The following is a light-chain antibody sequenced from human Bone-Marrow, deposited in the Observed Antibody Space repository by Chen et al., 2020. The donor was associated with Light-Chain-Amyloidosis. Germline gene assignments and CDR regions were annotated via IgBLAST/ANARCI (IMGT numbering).Light chain of an antibody. CDR2: DDT. V-gene: IGLV1-40*01. CDR3: QSYDNSLGSFYV. Sequence: QSVLTQPPSVSGAPGQRVTISCTGTSSNIGAGYNVHWYQHLPGRAPKLLIHDDTNRPSGVPVRFSASKSGTSSSLALTGLQAEDEADYYCQSYDNSLGSFYVFGTGTQVSVL. CDR1: SSNIGAGYN. J-gene: IGLJ1*01.